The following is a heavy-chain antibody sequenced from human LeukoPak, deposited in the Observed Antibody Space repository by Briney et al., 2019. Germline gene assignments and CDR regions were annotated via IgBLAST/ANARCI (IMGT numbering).Heavy chain of an antibody. V-gene: IGHV1-2*02. CDR3: ARHTAHNFGGDY. CDR2: INPNSGGT. D-gene: IGHD1-20*01. J-gene: IGHJ4*02. CDR1: GYTFTGYH. Sequence: ASMKVSCKASGYTFTGYHIHWVRQAPGQGLEWMGWINPNSGGTKYAQKFQGRVTMTRDTSIGTAYMEMSRLRSDDTAVYYCARHTAHNFGGDYWGQGTLVTVSS.